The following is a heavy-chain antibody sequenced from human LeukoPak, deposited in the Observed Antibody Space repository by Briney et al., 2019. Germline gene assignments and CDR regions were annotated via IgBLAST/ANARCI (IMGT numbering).Heavy chain of an antibody. V-gene: IGHV5-51*01. CDR1: GYSFTSYW. CDR3: ARHPYYDSSGYYLPYFDY. CDR2: IYPGVSDT. J-gene: IGHJ4*02. D-gene: IGHD3-22*01. Sequence: GESLKISCKGSGYSFTSYWIGWVRQMPGKGLEWMGIIYPGVSDTRYSPSFQGQVTISADKSISTAYLQWSSLKASDTAMYYCARHPYYDSSGYYLPYFDYWGQGTLVTVSS.